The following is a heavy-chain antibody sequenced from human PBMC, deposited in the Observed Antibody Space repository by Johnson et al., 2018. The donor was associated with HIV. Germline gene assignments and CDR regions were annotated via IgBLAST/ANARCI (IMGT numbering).Heavy chain of an antibody. CDR1: GFTFDDYG. V-gene: IGHV3-20*04. D-gene: IGHD1-26*01. Sequence: VQVVESGGGVVRPGGSLRLSCAASGFTFDDYGMSWVRQAPGKGLEWVSAIYSGGGTYYTDSVKGRFTISRDNSKNTLYMQMNSLRAEDTALYYCARWSTEGSDAFDIWGQGTMVTVSS. CDR3: ARWSTEGSDAFDI. CDR2: IYSGGGT. J-gene: IGHJ3*02.